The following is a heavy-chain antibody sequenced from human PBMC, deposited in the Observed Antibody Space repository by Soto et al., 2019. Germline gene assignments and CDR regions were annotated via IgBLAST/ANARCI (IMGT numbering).Heavy chain of an antibody. J-gene: IGHJ2*01. CDR1: GGLISSGGNY. CDR2: IYYSGGT. Sequence: QVQLQESGPGLVKPSQTVYLTCTVSGGLISSGGNYWSWIRQHPGKGLEWIGYIYYSGGTYYNPSLKSRVTISVDTSKNQFSLRLSSVTAADTAVYYCETGIGGSTWYCVLWGRGTLVTVSS. V-gene: IGHV4-31*03. CDR3: ETGIGGSTWYCVL. D-gene: IGHD2-15*01.